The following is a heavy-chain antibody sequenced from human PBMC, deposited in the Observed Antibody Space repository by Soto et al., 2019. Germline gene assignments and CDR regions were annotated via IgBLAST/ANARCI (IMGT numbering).Heavy chain of an antibody. CDR2: ISGSGGST. CDR3: AKSGELSDYFDY. CDR1: GFTFSSYA. Sequence: GPLRLSCAASGFTFSSYAMSWVRQAPGKGLEWVSAISGSGGSTYYADSVKGRFTISRDNSKNTLYLQMNSLRAEDTAVYYCAKSGELSDYFDYWGQGTLVTVSS. V-gene: IGHV3-23*01. D-gene: IGHD3-16*02. J-gene: IGHJ4*02.